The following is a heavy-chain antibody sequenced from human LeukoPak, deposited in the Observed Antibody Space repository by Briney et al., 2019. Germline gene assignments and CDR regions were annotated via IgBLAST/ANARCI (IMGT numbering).Heavy chain of an antibody. J-gene: IGHJ4*02. V-gene: IGHV4-34*01. CDR3: ARTQTTAVDY. CDR1: GGSFSGYY. D-gene: IGHD4-17*01. CDR2: INHSGST. Sequence: PSETLSLTYAVYGGSFSGYYWSWIRQPPGKGLEWIGEINHSGSTNYNPSLKSRVTISVDTSKNQFSLKLSSVTAADTAVYYCARTQTTAVDYWGQGTLVTVSS.